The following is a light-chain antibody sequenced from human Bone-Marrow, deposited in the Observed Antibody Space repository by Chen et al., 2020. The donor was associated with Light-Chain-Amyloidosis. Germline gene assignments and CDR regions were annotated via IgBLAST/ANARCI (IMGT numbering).Light chain of an antibody. CDR3: QQYGTSPLT. CDR1: QTISSNH. V-gene: IGKV3-20*01. Sequence: EIVLTQSPGTLSLSPGEGANLSCRASQTISSNHLTWYQQKFGQAPRLLIYGSSSRATGIPDRFTGSGSGTDFTLTINRLEPEDFAMYYCQQYGTSPLTCGGGTKVEIK. CDR2: GSS. J-gene: IGKJ4*01.